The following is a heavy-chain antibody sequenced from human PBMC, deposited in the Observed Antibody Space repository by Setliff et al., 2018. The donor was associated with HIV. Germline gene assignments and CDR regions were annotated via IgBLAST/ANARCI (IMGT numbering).Heavy chain of an antibody. D-gene: IGHD5-12*01. CDR2: IYYSGTT. CDR1: GGSINSDNYY. CDR3: ARVQVGGYNFYFDY. Sequence: SETLSLTCSVSGGSINSDNYYWGWIRQAPGKGLEWIGSIYYSGTTYYNPSLRGRVTISVDRSKNQFSLKLSSVTAADTAVYYCARVQVGGYNFYFDYWGQGTLVTVSS. J-gene: IGHJ4*02. V-gene: IGHV4-39*01.